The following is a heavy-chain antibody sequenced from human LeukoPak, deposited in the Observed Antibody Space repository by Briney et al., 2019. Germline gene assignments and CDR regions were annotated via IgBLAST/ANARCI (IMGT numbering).Heavy chain of an antibody. CDR3: AKNYVVLDYTAFDI. V-gene: IGHV3-30*04. D-gene: IGHD1-7*01. CDR1: GFTFSSYA. J-gene: IGHJ3*02. Sequence: GGSLRLSCAASGFTFSSYAMHWVRQAPGKGLEWVAVISYDGSNKYYADSVKGRFTISRDNSKNTLYLQMNSLRAEDTAVYYCAKNYVVLDYTAFDIWGQGTMVTVSS. CDR2: ISYDGSNK.